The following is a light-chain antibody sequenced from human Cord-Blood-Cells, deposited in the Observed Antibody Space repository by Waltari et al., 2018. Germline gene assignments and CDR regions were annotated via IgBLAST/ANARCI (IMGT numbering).Light chain of an antibody. Sequence: DIQITHPPSTLSASVGDRVTITCRASQSLSSWLAWYQQKPGKAPKLLIYKASSLESGVPSRFSGSGSGTEFTLTISSLQPDDFATYYCQQYNSYSRTFGQGTKVEIK. J-gene: IGKJ1*01. CDR2: KAS. CDR3: QQYNSYSRT. CDR1: QSLSSW. V-gene: IGKV1-5*03.